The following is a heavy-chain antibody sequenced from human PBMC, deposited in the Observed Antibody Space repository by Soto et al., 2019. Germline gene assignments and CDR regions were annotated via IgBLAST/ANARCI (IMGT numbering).Heavy chain of an antibody. D-gene: IGHD1-26*01. Sequence: CLEIARAASGVTFWSYAMHWVRKAPGKGLEWVAVISYDGSNKYYADSVKGRFTISRDNSKNTLYLQMNSLRAEDTAVYYCARSLSGAIYYYGMDVWGQGTTVTVSS. J-gene: IGHJ6*02. CDR2: ISYDGSNK. CDR3: ARSLSGAIYYYGMDV. CDR1: GVTFWSYA. V-gene: IGHV3-30-3*02.